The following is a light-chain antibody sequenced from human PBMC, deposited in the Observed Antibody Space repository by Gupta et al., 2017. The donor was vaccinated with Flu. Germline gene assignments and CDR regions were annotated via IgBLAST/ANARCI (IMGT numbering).Light chain of an antibody. CDR2: GAS. Sequence: EMWLRQPPGTLTLSPGERATPSCRASQSVSSSYLAWYQQKPGQAPRLLIYGASSRAPGIPDRFSGSGSGTDFTLTSSRHEPEDFAVYYWQQDGSSRTFGPGTKVDIK. CDR1: QSVSSSY. V-gene: IGKV3-20*01. CDR3: QQDGSSRT. J-gene: IGKJ3*01.